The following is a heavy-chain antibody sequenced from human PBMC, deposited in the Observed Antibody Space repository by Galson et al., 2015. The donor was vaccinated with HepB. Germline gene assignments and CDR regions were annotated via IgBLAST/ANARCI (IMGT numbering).Heavy chain of an antibody. CDR2: IWYDGSNK. J-gene: IGHJ4*02. D-gene: IGHD3-10*01. CDR3: ARDLGSTMDQGVIIRGGYFDY. CDR1: GFTFDRYG. V-gene: IGHV3-33*01. Sequence: SLRLSCAASGFTFDRYGVHWVRQAPGKGLEWVAVIWYDGSNKFYADSVKGRFTISRDNSKNTLYLQMNSLRAEDTAVYYCARDLGSTMDQGVIIRGGYFDYWGQGTLVTVSS.